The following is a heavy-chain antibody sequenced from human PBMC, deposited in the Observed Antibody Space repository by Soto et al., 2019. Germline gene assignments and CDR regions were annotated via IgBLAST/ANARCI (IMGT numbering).Heavy chain of an antibody. D-gene: IGHD5-12*01. Sequence: KTSETLSLTCAVSGGSISSGDYYWSWIRQPPGKGLEWIGYIYYSGSTYYNPSLKSRVTISVDTSKNQFSLKLSSVTAADTAVYYCARVWLQVYFDYWGQGTLVTVSS. CDR1: GGSISSGDYY. CDR3: ARVWLQVYFDY. J-gene: IGHJ4*02. CDR2: IYYSGST. V-gene: IGHV4-30-4*01.